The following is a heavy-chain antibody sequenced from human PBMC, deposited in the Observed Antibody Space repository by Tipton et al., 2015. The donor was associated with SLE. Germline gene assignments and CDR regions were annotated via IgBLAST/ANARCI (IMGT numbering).Heavy chain of an antibody. V-gene: IGHV3-21*01. CDR2: ISSSSDYI. CDR3: ARDPLELTSYYFDY. J-gene: IGHJ4*02. CDR1: GFTFSSYT. Sequence: SLRLSCVASGFTFSSYTFNWVRQAPGKGLEWVSSISSSSDYIHYADSVKGRFTISRDNAKNSMYLQMNSLRVEDTAVYYCARDPLELTSYYFDYWGQGTLVTVSS. D-gene: IGHD1-7*01.